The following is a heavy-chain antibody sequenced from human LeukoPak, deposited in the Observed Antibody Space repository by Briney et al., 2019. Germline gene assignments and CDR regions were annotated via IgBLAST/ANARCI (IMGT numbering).Heavy chain of an antibody. CDR3: ARLTYYDFWSGYFSHTPDY. CDR2: IKQDGSEK. CDR1: GFTFSSYW. Sequence: GGPLRLSCAASGFTFSSYWMSWVRQAPGKGLEWVANIKQDGSEKYYVDSVKGRFTISRDNAKNSLYLQMNSLRAEDTAVYYCARLTYYDFWSGYFSHTPDYWGQGTLVTVSS. D-gene: IGHD3-3*01. V-gene: IGHV3-7*01. J-gene: IGHJ4*02.